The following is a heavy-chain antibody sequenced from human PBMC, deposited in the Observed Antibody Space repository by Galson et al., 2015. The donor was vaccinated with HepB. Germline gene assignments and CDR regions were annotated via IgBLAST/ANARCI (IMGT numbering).Heavy chain of an antibody. CDR2: FDPEDGET. CDR3: ATPHYYGSLSGYFDY. J-gene: IGHJ4*02. Sequence: SVKVSCKVSGYTLTELSMHWVRQAPGKGLEWMGGFDPEDGETIYAQKFQGRVTMTEDTSTDTAYMELSSLRSEDTAVYYCATPHYYGSLSGYFDYWGQGTLVTVSS. CDR1: GYTLTELS. V-gene: IGHV1-24*01. D-gene: IGHD3-10*01.